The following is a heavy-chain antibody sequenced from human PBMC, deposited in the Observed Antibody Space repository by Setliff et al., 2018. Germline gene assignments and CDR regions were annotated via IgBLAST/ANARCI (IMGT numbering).Heavy chain of an antibody. CDR3: ARKSRNIVVVPAAVIYYYYYYMDV. CDR2: IYYSGST. J-gene: IGHJ6*03. D-gene: IGHD2-2*01. V-gene: IGHV4-61*05. Sequence: SETLSLTCTVSGGSISGTINYWVWIRQPPGKGLEWIGYIYYSGSTNYNPSLKSRVTISVDTSKNQFSLKLSSVTAADTAVYYCARKSRNIVVVPAAVIYYYYYYMDVWGKGTTVTVSS. CDR1: GGSISGTINY.